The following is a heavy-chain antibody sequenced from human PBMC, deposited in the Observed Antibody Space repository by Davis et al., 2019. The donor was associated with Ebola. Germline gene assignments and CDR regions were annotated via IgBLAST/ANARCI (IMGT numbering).Heavy chain of an antibody. D-gene: IGHD2/OR15-2a*01. CDR2: VYTNGNT. V-gene: IGHV4-61*09. CDR1: GASISSGFFS. CDR3: ARDRHDRTTYGF. Sequence: SETLSLTCNVSGASISSGFFSWTWVRQPAGKGLEWIGHVYTNGNTKYSSSLESRVTISLDTSKNQFSLTLSSVTAADTGIYFCARDRHDRTTYGFWGQGTLVTVSA. J-gene: IGHJ4*02.